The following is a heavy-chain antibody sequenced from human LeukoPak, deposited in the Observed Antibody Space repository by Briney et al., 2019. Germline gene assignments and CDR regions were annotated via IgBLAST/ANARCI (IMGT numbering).Heavy chain of an antibody. D-gene: IGHD6-13*01. Sequence: ASVKVSCKASGYTFTSYDINWVRQATGQGLERMGWMNPNSGNTGYAQKFQGRVTMTRNTSISTAYMELSSLRSEDTAVYYCARVGSSSWYSRFDPWGQGTLVTVSS. V-gene: IGHV1-8*01. CDR2: MNPNSGNT. CDR1: GYTFTSYD. J-gene: IGHJ5*02. CDR3: ARVGSSSWYSRFDP.